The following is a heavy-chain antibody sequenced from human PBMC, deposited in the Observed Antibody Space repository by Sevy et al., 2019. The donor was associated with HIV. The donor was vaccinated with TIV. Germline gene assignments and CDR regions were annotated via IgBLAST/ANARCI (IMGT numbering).Heavy chain of an antibody. CDR1: GGSFSGYY. CDR3: ATTACSGGSCYTPGPGNWFDP. V-gene: IGHV4-34*01. D-gene: IGHD2-15*01. Sequence: SETLSLTCAVYGGSFSGYYWSWIRQPPGKGLEWIGEISHSGRTNYNPPLKSGVTISVDTSKNQFSLKLSSVTATDTAVYYCATTACSGGSCYTPGPGNWFDPWGQGTLVTVSS. J-gene: IGHJ5*02. CDR2: ISHSGRT.